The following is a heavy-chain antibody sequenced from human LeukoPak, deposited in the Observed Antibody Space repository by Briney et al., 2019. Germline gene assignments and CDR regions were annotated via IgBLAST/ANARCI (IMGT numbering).Heavy chain of an antibody. CDR3: ASRIAVAGTRAVGYFDY. Sequence: PSETLSLTCAVYGVSFSGYYWSWIRQPPGMGLEWIGEINHSGSTNYNPSLKSRVTISVDTSKNQFSLKLSSVTAADTAVYYCASRIAVAGTRAVGYFDYWGQGTLVTVSS. CDR2: INHSGST. J-gene: IGHJ4*02. V-gene: IGHV4-34*01. D-gene: IGHD6-19*01. CDR1: GVSFSGYY.